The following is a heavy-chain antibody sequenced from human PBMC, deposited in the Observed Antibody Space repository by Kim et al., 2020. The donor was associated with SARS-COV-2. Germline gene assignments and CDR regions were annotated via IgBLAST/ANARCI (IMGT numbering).Heavy chain of an antibody. CDR3: ARGIEYNWEALGGNWFDP. V-gene: IGHV4-34*01. Sequence: SETLSLTCAVYGGSFSGYYWSWIRQPPGKGLEWIGEINHSGSTNYNPSLKSRVTISVDTSKNQFSLKLSSVTAADTAVYYCARGIEYNWEALGGNWFDPWGQGTLVTVSS. CDR1: GGSFSGYY. CDR2: INHSGST. J-gene: IGHJ5*02. D-gene: IGHD1-1*01.